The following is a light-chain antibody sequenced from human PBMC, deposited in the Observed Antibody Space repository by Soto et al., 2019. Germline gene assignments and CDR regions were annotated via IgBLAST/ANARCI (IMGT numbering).Light chain of an antibody. Sequence: DIQMTQSPSSLSASVGARVTITCRARQSISSYLNWYQQKPGKAPKLLIYAASSLQSGVPSRFSGSGSGTDFTLTISSLQPEDFATYYCQQSYSTPPVTFGPGTKVDIK. V-gene: IGKV1-39*01. CDR3: QQSYSTPPVT. CDR1: QSISSY. CDR2: AAS. J-gene: IGKJ3*01.